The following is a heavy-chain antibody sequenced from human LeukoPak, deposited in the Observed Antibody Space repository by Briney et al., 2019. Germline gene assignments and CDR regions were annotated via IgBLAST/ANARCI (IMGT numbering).Heavy chain of an antibody. CDR3: ARGSLLGYCSSTSCWTQYYFDY. CDR2: INHSGST. J-gene: IGHJ4*02. D-gene: IGHD2-2*01. Sequence: PSETLSLTCAVYGGSFSGYYWSWIRQPPGKGLEWIGEINHSGSTNYNPSLKSRVTISVDTSKNQFSLKLSSVTAAETAVYYCARGSLLGYCSSTSCWTQYYFDYWGQGTLVTVSS. CDR1: GGSFSGYY. V-gene: IGHV4-34*01.